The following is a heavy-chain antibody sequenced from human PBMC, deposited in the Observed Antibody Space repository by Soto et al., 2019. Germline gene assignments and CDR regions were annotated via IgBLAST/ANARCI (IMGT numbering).Heavy chain of an antibody. Sequence: LSLTCAVSGYSISSGYYWGWIRQPPGKGLEWIGSIYHSGSTYYNPSLKSRVTISVDTSKNQFSLKLSSVTAADTAVYYCASLSYYYDSSGSPFDYWGQGTLVTVSS. V-gene: IGHV4-38-2*01. D-gene: IGHD3-22*01. CDR1: GYSISSGYY. J-gene: IGHJ4*02. CDR2: IYHSGST. CDR3: ASLSYYYDSSGSPFDY.